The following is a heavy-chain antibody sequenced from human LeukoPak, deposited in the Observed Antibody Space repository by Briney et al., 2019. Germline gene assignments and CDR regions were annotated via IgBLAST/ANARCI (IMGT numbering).Heavy chain of an antibody. J-gene: IGHJ4*02. D-gene: IGHD3-16*01. CDR2: ISTSSSTI. CDR1: GFTFSNFN. Sequence: GGSLRLSCAASGFTFSNFNMHWVRQAPGKGLEWISYISTSSSTIYYTDSVRGRFTISRDNAKNSLYLQMNSLRDEDTAVYYCARDNSYAFDYWGQGTLVTGSS. V-gene: IGHV3-48*02. CDR3: ARDNSYAFDY.